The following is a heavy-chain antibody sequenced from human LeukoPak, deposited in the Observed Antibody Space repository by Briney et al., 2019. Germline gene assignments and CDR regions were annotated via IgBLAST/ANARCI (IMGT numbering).Heavy chain of an antibody. CDR3: AKLFGSWSCSGGSCYLDY. CDR1: GFTFSSYG. D-gene: IGHD2-15*01. V-gene: IGHV3-30*02. J-gene: IGHJ4*02. Sequence: GGSLRLSCAASGFTFSSYGMHWVRQAPGKGLEWVAFIRYDGSNKYYADSVKGRFTISRDNSKNTLYLQMNSLRAEGTAVYYCAKLFGSWSCSGGSCYLDYWGQGTLVTVSS. CDR2: IRYDGSNK.